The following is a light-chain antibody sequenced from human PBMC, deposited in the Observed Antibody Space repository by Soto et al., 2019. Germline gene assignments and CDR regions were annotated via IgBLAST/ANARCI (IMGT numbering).Light chain of an antibody. Sequence: EIVMTQSPATLSVSPGEGATVSCRASQSVSSHLAWYQHKPGQAPRLLLYDASTRATGIPARFSGSGSGTEFTLTISRLEPEDFAVYYCQHYVSPPITFGQGTRLEIK. CDR2: DAS. CDR1: QSVSSH. V-gene: IGKV3-15*01. CDR3: QHYVSPPIT. J-gene: IGKJ5*01.